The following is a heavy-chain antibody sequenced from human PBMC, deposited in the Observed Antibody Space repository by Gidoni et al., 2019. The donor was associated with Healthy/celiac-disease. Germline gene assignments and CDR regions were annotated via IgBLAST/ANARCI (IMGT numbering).Heavy chain of an antibody. V-gene: IGHV3-7*01. D-gene: IGHD2-2*01. CDR2: IKQDGSEK. CDR1: GFTFSGDW. Sequence: EVQLVESGGGLVQPGGSLRLSCAASGFTFSGDWLSWVRQDPGKGLEWVANIKQDGSEKYYVDSVKGRFTISRDNAKNSLYLQMNSLRAEDTAVYYCARKYCSSTSCYGFGYYYMDVWGKGTTVTVSS. J-gene: IGHJ6*03. CDR3: ARKYCSSTSCYGFGYYYMDV.